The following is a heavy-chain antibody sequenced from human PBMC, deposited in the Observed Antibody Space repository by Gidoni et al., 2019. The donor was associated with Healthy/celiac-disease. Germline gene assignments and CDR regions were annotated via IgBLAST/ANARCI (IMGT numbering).Heavy chain of an antibody. Sequence: VQLLESGGGLVQPGGSLRLSCAAYGFTFSSYAMRWVRQAPGKGLEWVSAISGSGGSTYYADSVKGRFTISRDNSKNTLYLQMNSLRAEDTAVYYCAKMGRYYYDSSGYYDALAYWGQGTLVTVSS. CDR2: ISGSGGST. D-gene: IGHD3-22*01. V-gene: IGHV3-23*01. CDR3: AKMGRYYYDSSGYYDALAY. J-gene: IGHJ4*02. CDR1: GFTFSSYA.